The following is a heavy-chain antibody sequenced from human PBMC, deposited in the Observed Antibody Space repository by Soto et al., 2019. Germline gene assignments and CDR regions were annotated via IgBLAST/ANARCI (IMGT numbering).Heavy chain of an antibody. CDR3: ARLGGHCRGTSCYGFYGMDV. Sequence: ATLSLTCTVADRSISCSYYSWGRVRQSPGKGLEWIATIYYSGNTYYNPSLMSRLTISVDTSKNHFSLRLNFVTAADTGVYYCARLGGHCRGTSCYGFYGMDVWGQGTTVTVSS. CDR2: IYYSGNT. V-gene: IGHV4-39*02. D-gene: IGHD2-2*01. CDR1: DRSISCSYYS. J-gene: IGHJ6*02.